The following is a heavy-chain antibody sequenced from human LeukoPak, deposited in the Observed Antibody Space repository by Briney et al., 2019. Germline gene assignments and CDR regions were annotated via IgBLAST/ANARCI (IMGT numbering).Heavy chain of an antibody. J-gene: IGHJ4*02. CDR1: GFTSSDYA. V-gene: IGHV3-30*04. Sequence: GGSLTLSCAASGFTSSDYAMSWVRQAPGKGLEWVALISYDGSSKYYPDSVKGRFTISRDNSKNTLYLQMNSLRAEDTALYYCARSPVIYCSGGSGECYFDYWGQGTLVTVSS. CDR3: ARSPVIYCSGGSGECYFDY. CDR2: ISYDGSSK. D-gene: IGHD2-15*01.